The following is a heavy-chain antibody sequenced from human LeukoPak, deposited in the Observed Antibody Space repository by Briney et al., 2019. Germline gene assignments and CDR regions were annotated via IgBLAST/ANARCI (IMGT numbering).Heavy chain of an antibody. Sequence: TSETLSLTCTVSGGSISSYYWSWIRQPAGEGLEWIGRIYSSGSTNYNPSLKSRVTMSVDTSKNQFSLKLSSVTAADTAVYYCARDVVVPATANYYHYYYYMDVWGKGTAVTVSS. J-gene: IGHJ6*03. CDR3: ARDVVVPATANYYHYYYYMDV. V-gene: IGHV4-4*07. CDR2: IYSSGST. D-gene: IGHD2-2*01. CDR1: GGSISSYY.